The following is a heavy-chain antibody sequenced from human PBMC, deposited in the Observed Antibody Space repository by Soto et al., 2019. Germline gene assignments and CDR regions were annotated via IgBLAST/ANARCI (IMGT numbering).Heavy chain of an antibody. Sequence: PSGSLSLTCAVSGGSIRSWGYYGCWISQHPGKGLEWIRYIYYSGSTYYNPSLKSRVTISVDTSKNQFSLKLSSVTAADTAVYYCAMTTLTHYYYYYGMDVWGQGTTVTVSS. D-gene: IGHD4-17*01. J-gene: IGHJ6*02. CDR2: IYYSGST. CDR3: AMTTLTHYYYYYGMDV. CDR1: GGSIRSWGYY. V-gene: IGHV4-31*11.